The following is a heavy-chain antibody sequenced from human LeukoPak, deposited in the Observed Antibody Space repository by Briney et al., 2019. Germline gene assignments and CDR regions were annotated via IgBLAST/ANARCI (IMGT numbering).Heavy chain of an antibody. V-gene: IGHV3-53*01. J-gene: IGHJ4*02. CDR3: ARVPRFGIAAPPYYFDY. CDR1: GFTVSSNY. D-gene: IGHD6-6*01. Sequence: HPGGSLRLSCAASGFTVSSNYMSWVRQAPGKGLEWVSVIYSGGSTYYADSVKGRFTISRDNSKNTLYLQMNSLRAEDTAVYYCARVPRFGIAAPPYYFDYWGQGTLVTVSS. CDR2: IYSGGST.